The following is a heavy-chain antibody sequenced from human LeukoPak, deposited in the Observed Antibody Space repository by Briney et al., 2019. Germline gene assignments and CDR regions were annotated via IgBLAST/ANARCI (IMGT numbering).Heavy chain of an antibody. CDR3: ARGDPAAGIIQFDP. D-gene: IGHD6-13*01. Sequence: ASVKVSCKASGYTFTSYDINWVRQATGQGLEWMGWMNPNSGNTGYAQKFQGRVTMTRNTSTSTAYMELSSLRSEDTAVYYCARGDPAAGIIQFDPWGQGTLVTVSS. CDR1: GYTFTSYD. CDR2: MNPNSGNT. V-gene: IGHV1-8*01. J-gene: IGHJ5*02.